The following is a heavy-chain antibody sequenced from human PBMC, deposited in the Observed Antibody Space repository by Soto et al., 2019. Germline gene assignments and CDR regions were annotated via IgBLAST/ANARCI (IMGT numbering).Heavy chain of an antibody. CDR1: GFTFSGYG. CDR2: IWYDGSNK. Sequence: QVQLVESGGGVVQPGRSLRLSCAASGFTFSGYGMHWVRQAPGKGLEWVAVIWYDGSNKYYADSVKGRFTISRDNSKNTLYLQMNSLRAEDTAVFYCARFRYYDSSDYLDYWGQGTLVTVSS. CDR3: ARFRYYDSSDYLDY. D-gene: IGHD3-22*01. J-gene: IGHJ4*02. V-gene: IGHV3-33*01.